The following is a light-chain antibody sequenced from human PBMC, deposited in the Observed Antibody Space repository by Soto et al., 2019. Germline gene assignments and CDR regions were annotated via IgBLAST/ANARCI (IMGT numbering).Light chain of an antibody. Sequence: QSVLTQPRSVSASPGQSVAISCTGTSSDVGGYNYVSWYQQHPGKAPKLMIYDVNKRPSGVPDRFSGSKSGNTASLTISRLQAEDEADYYCCSFAGDPYVFGTGTKVTVL. J-gene: IGLJ1*01. CDR1: SSDVGGYNY. CDR2: DVN. CDR3: CSFAGDPYV. V-gene: IGLV2-11*01.